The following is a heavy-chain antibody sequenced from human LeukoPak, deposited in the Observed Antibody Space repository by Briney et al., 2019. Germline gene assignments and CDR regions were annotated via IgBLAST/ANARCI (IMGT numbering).Heavy chain of an antibody. D-gene: IGHD4-17*01. Sequence: SETLSLTCTVSGGSISSYYWSWIRQPPGKGLEWIGYIYYSGSTNYNPSLKSRVTISVDTSKNQFSLKLSSVTAAETAVYYCAGGPPPYGDYVGYWGQGTLVTVSS. J-gene: IGHJ4*02. CDR2: IYYSGST. CDR1: GGSISSYY. CDR3: AGGPPPYGDYVGY. V-gene: IGHV4-59*12.